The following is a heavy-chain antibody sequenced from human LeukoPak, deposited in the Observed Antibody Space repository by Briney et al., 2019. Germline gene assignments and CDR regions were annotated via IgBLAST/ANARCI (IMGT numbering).Heavy chain of an antibody. CDR2: IKQDGSEK. D-gene: IGHD2-15*01. CDR1: GFTFSSYW. CDR3: AGDVVGYLVDY. V-gene: IGHV3-7*01. J-gene: IGHJ4*02. Sequence: PGGSLRLSCAASGFTFSSYWMSWVRQAPGKGLEWVANIKQDGSEKYYVDSVKARLTISRYNAKNSLYLQMNSLRAEDTAVYYCAGDVVGYLVDYWGQGTLVTVSS.